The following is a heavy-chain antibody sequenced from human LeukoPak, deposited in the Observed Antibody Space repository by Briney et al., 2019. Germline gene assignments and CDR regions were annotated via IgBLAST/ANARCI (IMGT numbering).Heavy chain of an antibody. CDR1: GGSISSYY. J-gene: IGHJ4*02. D-gene: IGHD3-10*01. CDR3: ARGAFYYGSESYYGVDY. V-gene: IGHV4-59*01. Sequence: PSETLSLTCTVSGGSISSYYWTWIRQPPGKGLEWIGYIFYSGSTNYNPSLKSRVTISLGTSKNQFSLKLSSVTAADTAVYYCARGAFYYGSESYYGVDYWGQGTLVTVSS. CDR2: IFYSGST.